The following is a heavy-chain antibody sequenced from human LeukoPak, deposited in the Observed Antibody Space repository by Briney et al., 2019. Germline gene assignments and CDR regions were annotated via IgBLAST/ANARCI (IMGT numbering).Heavy chain of an antibody. D-gene: IGHD3-3*01. Sequence: GGSLRLSCAASRFTVSSNYMSWVRQAPGERLGWVSAISSSGGSTYYADSVKGRFTISRDNSKNTLYLQLNSLRAEDAAVYYCAKEDFWSGPDLLYPDYWGQGTLVTVSS. J-gene: IGHJ4*02. CDR1: RFTVSSNY. CDR3: AKEDFWSGPDLLYPDY. V-gene: IGHV3-23*01. CDR2: ISSSGGST.